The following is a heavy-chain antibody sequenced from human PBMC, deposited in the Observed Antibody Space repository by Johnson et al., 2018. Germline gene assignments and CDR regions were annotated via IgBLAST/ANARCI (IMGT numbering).Heavy chain of an antibody. Sequence: ERLQESGGGLVQPGGSLRLSCAASGLTFSSYWMHWVRQAPGKGLVWVSRINSDGSSISYADSEKGRFTISRDNAKYTLYLQMNSLRAEDTAVYYCARGAVAENDAFDIWGQGTMVTVSS. D-gene: IGHD6-19*01. J-gene: IGHJ3*02. CDR1: GLTFSSYW. CDR2: INSDGSSI. V-gene: IGHV3-74*01. CDR3: ARGAVAENDAFDI.